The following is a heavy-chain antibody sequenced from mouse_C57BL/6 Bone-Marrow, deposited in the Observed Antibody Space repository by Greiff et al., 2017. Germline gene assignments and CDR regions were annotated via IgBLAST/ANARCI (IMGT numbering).Heavy chain of an antibody. CDR1: GYTFTDYY. Sequence: VQLQQSGAELVRPGASVKLSCKASGYTFTDYYINWVKQRPGQGLEWIARIYPGSGNTYYNEKFKGKATLTAEKSSSTAYMQLSSLTSEDSAVYFCARGHYYCSRGYFDYWGQGTTLTVSS. J-gene: IGHJ2*01. CDR3: ARGHYYCSRGYFDY. D-gene: IGHD1-1*01. CDR2: IYPGSGNT. V-gene: IGHV1-76*01.